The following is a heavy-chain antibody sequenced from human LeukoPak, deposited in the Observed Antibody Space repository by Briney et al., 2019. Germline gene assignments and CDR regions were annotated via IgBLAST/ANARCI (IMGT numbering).Heavy chain of an antibody. V-gene: IGHV3-48*04. Sequence: GGSLRLSCAASGFTFSSYGMNWVRQAPGKGLEWVSYISSSSSTIYYADSVKGRFTISRDNAKNSLYLQMNSLRAEDTAVYYCVRGGESTWSWGQGTLVTVSS. CDR2: ISSSSSTI. CDR1: GFTFSSYG. CDR3: VRGGESTWS. D-gene: IGHD2-15*01. J-gene: IGHJ5*02.